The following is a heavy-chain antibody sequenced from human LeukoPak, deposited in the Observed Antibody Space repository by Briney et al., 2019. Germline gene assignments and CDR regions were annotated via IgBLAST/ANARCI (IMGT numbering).Heavy chain of an antibody. CDR3: ANTDYGDYLSYWSR. V-gene: IGHV4-59*08. Sequence: SETLSLTCTVSGGSISRYCWTWIRQPPGKGLEWIGYIYYSGSTNYNPSLKSRVTISLDTSKNQFSLKLTSVTATDTAEYYCANTDYGDYLSYWSRWGQGTLVTVSS. CDR2: IYYSGST. CDR1: GGSISRYC. J-gene: IGHJ4*02. D-gene: IGHD4-17*01.